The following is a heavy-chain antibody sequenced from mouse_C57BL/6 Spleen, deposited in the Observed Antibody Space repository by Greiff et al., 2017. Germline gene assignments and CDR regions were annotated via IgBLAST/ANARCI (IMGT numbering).Heavy chain of an antibody. Sequence: QVQLQQSGPELVKPGASVKISCKASGYAFSSSWMNWVKQRPGKGLEWIGRIYPGDGDTNYNGKFKGKATLTADKSSSTAYMQLSSLTSEDSAVYFCERWDYSNPDDWGQGTTLTVSS. CDR2: IYPGDGDT. J-gene: IGHJ2*01. CDR3: ERWDYSNPDD. D-gene: IGHD2-5*01. CDR1: GYAFSSSW. V-gene: IGHV1-82*01.